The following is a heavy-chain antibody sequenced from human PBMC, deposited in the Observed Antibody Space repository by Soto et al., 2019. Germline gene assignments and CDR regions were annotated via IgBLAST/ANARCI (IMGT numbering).Heavy chain of an antibody. V-gene: IGHV3-23*01. CDR1: GFTFSSYA. CDR2: ISYSGGIT. Sequence: EVQLLESGGGLVQPGGSLRLSCAASGFTFSSYAMSWVRQAPGKGLEWVSDISYSGGITYYADSVKGRFTISRDNSKNTLFLQMNSLRAEDTAVYYCAKRPYDSDWYFDLWGRGTLVTVSS. D-gene: IGHD3-22*01. CDR3: AKRPYDSDWYFDL. J-gene: IGHJ2*01.